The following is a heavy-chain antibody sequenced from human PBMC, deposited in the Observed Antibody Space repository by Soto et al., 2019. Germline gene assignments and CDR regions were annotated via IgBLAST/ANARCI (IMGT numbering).Heavy chain of an antibody. J-gene: IGHJ4*02. Sequence: SVKVSCKASGGTFSSYAISWVRQAPGQGLEWIGGIIPIFGTANYAQKFQGRVTITADESTSTAYMELSSLRSEDTAVYYCARDMGIAMSYFDYWGQGTLVTVSS. CDR1: GGTFSSYA. CDR3: ARDMGIAMSYFDY. D-gene: IGHD6-13*01. V-gene: IGHV1-69*13. CDR2: IIPIFGTA.